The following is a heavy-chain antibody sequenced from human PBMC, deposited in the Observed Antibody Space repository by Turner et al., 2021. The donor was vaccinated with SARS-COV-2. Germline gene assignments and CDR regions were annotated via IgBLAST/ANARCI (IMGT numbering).Heavy chain of an antibody. Sequence: EVQLVESGGGLVQPGGTLRPSWAASGFTFSIYTMYWIRQAAGKGLEWVSSISSSSSYIYYADSVKGRFTISRDNAKNSLYLQMNSLRGEDTAVYYCARGTYYYDSSVYSGTNGFDPWGQGTLVTVSS. D-gene: IGHD3-22*01. V-gene: IGHV3-21*01. CDR3: ARGTYYYDSSVYSGTNGFDP. CDR1: GFTFSIYT. J-gene: IGHJ5*02. CDR2: ISSSSSYI.